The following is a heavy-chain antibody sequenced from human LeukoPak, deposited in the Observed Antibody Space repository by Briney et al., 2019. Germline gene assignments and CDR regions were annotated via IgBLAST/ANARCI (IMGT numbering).Heavy chain of an antibody. CDR1: GGSFSGYY. Sequence: PSETLSLTCAVYGGSFSGYYWSWIRQPPGKGLEWIGEINHSGSTNYNPSLKSRVTISVDTSKNQFSLKLSSVTAADTAVYYCARGRRHYDILTGYYLDYWGQGTLVTVPS. D-gene: IGHD3-9*01. J-gene: IGHJ4*02. V-gene: IGHV4-34*01. CDR3: ARGRRHYDILTGYYLDY. CDR2: INHSGST.